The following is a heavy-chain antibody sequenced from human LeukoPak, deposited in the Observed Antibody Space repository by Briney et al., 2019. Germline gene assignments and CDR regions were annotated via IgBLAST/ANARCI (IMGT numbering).Heavy chain of an antibody. Sequence: SETLSLTCAAYGGSFSGYAWSWIRQPPGKGLEWIGEINHSGSTNYNPSLKSRVTISVDTSKDQLSLKLSSVTAADTAVYYCARGDSSGYYDFDYWGQGTLVTVSS. CDR2: INHSGST. V-gene: IGHV4-34*01. CDR3: ARGDSSGYYDFDY. J-gene: IGHJ4*02. D-gene: IGHD3-22*01. CDR1: GGSFSGYA.